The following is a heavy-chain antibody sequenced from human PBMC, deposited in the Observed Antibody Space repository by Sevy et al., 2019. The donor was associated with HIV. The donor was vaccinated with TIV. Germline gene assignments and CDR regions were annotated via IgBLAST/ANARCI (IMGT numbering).Heavy chain of an antibody. D-gene: IGHD2-2*01. CDR1: GFTFSTYN. CDR2: ITSRSNYI. CDR3: ARETIGYCSSISCHYFDY. Sequence: GGSLRLSCAASGFTFSTYNMNWVRQAPGKGLEWVSSITSRSNYIYYADSGKGRFTTSRDNAKNSLYLQMNSLRAEDSAVYYCARETIGYCSSISCHYFDYWGQRTLVPVSS. V-gene: IGHV3-21*01. J-gene: IGHJ4*02.